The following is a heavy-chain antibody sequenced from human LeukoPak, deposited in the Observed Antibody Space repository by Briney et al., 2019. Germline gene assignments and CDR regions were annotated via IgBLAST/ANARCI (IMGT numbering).Heavy chain of an antibody. CDR1: GGSISSSSYY. CDR3: ARTNSDPDYYGSGSFFDY. Sequence: SETLSLTCTVSGGSISSSSYYWGWIRQPPGKGLEWIGSIYYSGSTYYNPSLKSRVTISVDTSKNQFSLKLSSVTAADTAVYYCARTNSDPDYYGSGSFFDYWGQGTLVTVSS. D-gene: IGHD3-10*01. V-gene: IGHV4-39*07. J-gene: IGHJ4*02. CDR2: IYYSGST.